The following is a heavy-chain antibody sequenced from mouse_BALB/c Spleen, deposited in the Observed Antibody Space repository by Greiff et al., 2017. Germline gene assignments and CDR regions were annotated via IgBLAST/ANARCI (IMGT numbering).Heavy chain of an antibody. J-gene: IGHJ4*01. D-gene: IGHD2-1*01. CDR3: ARGGNHYAMDY. CDR1: GYTFTNYW. V-gene: IGHV1-63*02. CDR2: IYPGGGYT. Sequence: QVQLQQSGAELVRPGTSVKISCKASGYTFTNYWLGWVKQRPGHGLEWIGDIYPGGGYTNYNEKFKGKATLTADTSSSTAYMQLSSLTSEDSAVYFCARGGNHYAMDYWGQGTSVTVSS.